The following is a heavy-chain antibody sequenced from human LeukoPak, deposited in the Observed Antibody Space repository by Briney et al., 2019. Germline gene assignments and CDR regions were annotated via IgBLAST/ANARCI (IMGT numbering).Heavy chain of an antibody. D-gene: IGHD6-13*01. Sequence: ASVTVSCKASGYTFTGYYMHWVRQAPGQGPEWMGWINPNSGGTNYAQKFQGRVTMTRDTSISTAYMELSRLRSDDTAVYYCARAQQLAPPVDYWGQGTLVTVSS. CDR1: GYTFTGYY. CDR2: INPNSGGT. V-gene: IGHV1-2*02. CDR3: ARAQQLAPPVDY. J-gene: IGHJ4*02.